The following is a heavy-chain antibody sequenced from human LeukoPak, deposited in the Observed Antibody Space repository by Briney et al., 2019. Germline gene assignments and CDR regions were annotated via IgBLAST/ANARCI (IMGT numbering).Heavy chain of an antibody. CDR2: ISSSRYI. J-gene: IGHJ5*02. CDR3: ARDQGYYGSGDNWFDP. CDR1: GFLFRSYS. D-gene: IGHD3-10*01. V-gene: IGHV3-21*01. Sequence: GGPLRLFCAASGFLFRSYSMNCVPQAPGKALEWVSSISSSRYIYYADSVKGRFTISRDNAKNSLYLQMNSLRAEDTAVYYCARDQGYYGSGDNWFDPWGQGTLVTVSS.